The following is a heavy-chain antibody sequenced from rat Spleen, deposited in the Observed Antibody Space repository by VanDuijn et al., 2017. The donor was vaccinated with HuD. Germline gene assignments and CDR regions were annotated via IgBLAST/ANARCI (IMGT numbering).Heavy chain of an antibody. J-gene: IGHJ2*01. CDR1: GFTFGDYY. V-gene: IGHV5-7*01. Sequence: EVQLVESGGGLVQPGRSLKLSCAASGFTFGDYYMAWVRQAPTKGLEWVAAIVDDGSNTFYRDSVKGRFTISRDNAKSTLYLQMDSLRSEDTATYYCAKDLAFADYFDYWGQGVMVTVSS. CDR2: IVDDGSNT. CDR3: AKDLAFADYFDY. D-gene: IGHD4-6*01.